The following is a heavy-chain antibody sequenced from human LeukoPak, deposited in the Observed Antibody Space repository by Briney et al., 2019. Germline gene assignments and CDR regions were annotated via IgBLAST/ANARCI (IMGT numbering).Heavy chain of an antibody. CDR2: IYYSGST. Sequence: SETLSLTCTVSGGSISSSSYYWGWIRQPPGKGLEWIGSIYYSGSTYYNPSLKSRVTISVDTSKNQFSLKLSSVTAADTAVYYCARRWKRPETDIWGQGTMVTVSS. CDR1: GGSISSSSYY. D-gene: IGHD4-23*01. V-gene: IGHV4-39*07. CDR3: ARRWKRPETDI. J-gene: IGHJ3*02.